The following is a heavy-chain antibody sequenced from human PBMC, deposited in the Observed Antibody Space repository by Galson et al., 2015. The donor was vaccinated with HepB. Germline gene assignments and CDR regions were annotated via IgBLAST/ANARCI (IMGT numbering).Heavy chain of an antibody. D-gene: IGHD4-17*01. CDR2: IDPSDSYT. CDR1: GYSFTSYW. Sequence: QSGAEVKKPGESLWISCKGSGYSFTSYWISWVRQMPGKGLEWMGRIDPSDSYTNYSPSFQGHVTISADKSISTAYLQWSSLKASDTAMYYCAIDYGDYQNYYYYYGMDVWGQVTTVTVSS. CDR3: AIDYGDYQNYYYYYGMDV. V-gene: IGHV5-10-1*01. J-gene: IGHJ6*02.